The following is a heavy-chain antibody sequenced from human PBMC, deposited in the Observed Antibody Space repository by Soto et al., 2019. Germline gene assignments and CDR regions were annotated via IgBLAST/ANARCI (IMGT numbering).Heavy chain of an antibody. CDR1: GFTFFAYW. Sequence: EVQLVESGGGLVQPGGSLRLSCAASGFTFFAYWIHWVRQVPGKGLVWVSRINSDGSHTNYADSVRGRFTISRDNSKNTVYLQMNSLTAEDTAVYYWAKEGDYGDYAGENWFDSWGQGSLVTVSS. CDR3: AKEGDYGDYAGENWFDS. J-gene: IGHJ5*01. D-gene: IGHD4-17*01. V-gene: IGHV3-74*01. CDR2: INSDGSHT.